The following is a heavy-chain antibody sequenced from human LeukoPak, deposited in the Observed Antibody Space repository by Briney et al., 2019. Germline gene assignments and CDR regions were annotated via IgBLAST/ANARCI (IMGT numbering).Heavy chain of an antibody. D-gene: IGHD6-13*01. Sequence: PSETLSLTCAVYGGSFSGYYWSWIRQPPGKGLEWIGEINHSGSTNYNPSLKSRVTISVDTSKNQFSLKLSSVTAADTAVYYCARDRHFYSSSWKYNWLDPWGQGTLVTVSS. CDR3: ARDRHFYSSSWKYNWLDP. J-gene: IGHJ5*02. CDR1: GGSFSGYY. V-gene: IGHV4-34*01. CDR2: INHSGST.